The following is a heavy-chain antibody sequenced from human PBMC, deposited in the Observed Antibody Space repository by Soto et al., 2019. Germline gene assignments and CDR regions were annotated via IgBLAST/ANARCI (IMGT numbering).Heavy chain of an antibody. CDR1: GFIFHDYA. V-gene: IGHV3-9*01. Sequence: EVQLVESGGGLVQPGRSLRLSCAASGFIFHDYAMHWVRQAPGKGLEWVSLISWNSGTIGYADSVKGRFTISRDNAKNSLYQQMNSLRAEDTALYYCAKDIYGGSYYGVTHWGQGTLVTVSS. D-gene: IGHD1-26*01. CDR3: AKDIYGGSYYGVTH. CDR2: ISWNSGTI. J-gene: IGHJ4*02.